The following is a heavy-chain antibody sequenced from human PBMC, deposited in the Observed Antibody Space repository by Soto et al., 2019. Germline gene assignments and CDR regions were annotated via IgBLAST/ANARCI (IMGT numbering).Heavy chain of an antibody. D-gene: IGHD3-16*02. CDR1: GFIFSNFG. CDR2: IWYDGSNE. J-gene: IGHJ4*02. V-gene: IGHV3-33*01. Sequence: GGSLRLSCAASGFIFSNFGMHWVRQAPGRGLEWVAVIWYDGSNEYYADSVRGRFTISKDNSKNTLYLQMNSLRAEDTAVYYCARHAHKAITFGGVIALDYWGQGTLVTVSS. CDR3: ARHAHKAITFGGVIALDY.